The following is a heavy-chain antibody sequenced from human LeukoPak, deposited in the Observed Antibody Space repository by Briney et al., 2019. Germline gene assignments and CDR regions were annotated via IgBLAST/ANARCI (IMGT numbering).Heavy chain of an antibody. V-gene: IGHV3-23*01. CDR2: ISGSGGST. D-gene: IGHD3-22*01. Sequence: GGSLRLSCAASGFTFSSYAMSWVRQAPGKGLEWVSAISGSGGSTYYADSVKGRFTISRDSSKNTLYLQMNSLRAEDTAVYYCAKVTYYYDSSGYYYFDYWGQGTLVTVSS. CDR3: AKVTYYYDSSGYYYFDY. J-gene: IGHJ4*02. CDR1: GFTFSSYA.